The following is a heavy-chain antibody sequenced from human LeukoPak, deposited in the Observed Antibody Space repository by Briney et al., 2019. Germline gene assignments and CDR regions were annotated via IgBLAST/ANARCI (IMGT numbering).Heavy chain of an antibody. CDR3: AKYSGSYYFDY. J-gene: IGHJ4*02. CDR1: GGSFSGYY. CDR2: IYYSGST. V-gene: IGHV4-34*01. Sequence: SETLSLTCAVYGGSFSGYYWSWIRQPPGKGLEWIGSIYYSGSTYYNPSLKSRVTISVDTSKNQFSLKLSSVTAADTAVYYCAKYSGSYYFDYWGQGTLVTVSS. D-gene: IGHD1-26*01.